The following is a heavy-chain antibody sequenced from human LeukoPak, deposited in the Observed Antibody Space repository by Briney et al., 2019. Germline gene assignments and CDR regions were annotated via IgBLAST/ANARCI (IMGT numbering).Heavy chain of an antibody. J-gene: IGHJ5*02. CDR3: ARGRSNCSGGSCYYLTYNWLDP. Sequence: SETLSLTCAVYGGSFSGYYWSWIRQPPGKGLEWIGEINHSGSTNYNPSLKSRVTISVDTSKNQFSLKLSPVTAADTAVYYCARGRSNCSGGSCYYLTYNWLDPWGQGTLVTVSS. V-gene: IGHV4-34*01. CDR2: INHSGST. D-gene: IGHD2-15*01. CDR1: GGSFSGYY.